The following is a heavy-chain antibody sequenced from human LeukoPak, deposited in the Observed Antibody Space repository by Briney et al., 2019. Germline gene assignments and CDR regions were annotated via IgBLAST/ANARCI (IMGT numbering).Heavy chain of an antibody. D-gene: IGHD3-22*01. Sequence: GGSLRLSCEATGYTFSSYEMNWVRQAPGKGLEWVSYISSSGSRILYADSVKGRFTISRDNAKNSLYLQMNSLRAEDTAVYYCARGNGSGYYEFDYWGQGALVTVSS. CDR3: ARGNGSGYYEFDY. CDR2: ISSSGSRI. CDR1: GYTFSSYE. V-gene: IGHV3-48*03. J-gene: IGHJ4*02.